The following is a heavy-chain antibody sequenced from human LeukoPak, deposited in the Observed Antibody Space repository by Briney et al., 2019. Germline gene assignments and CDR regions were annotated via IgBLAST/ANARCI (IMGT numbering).Heavy chain of an antibody. D-gene: IGHD6-19*01. V-gene: IGHV3-7*01. Sequence: GGSLRLSCAASGFSFSSYWMSWVRQAPGKGLEWVANIQSDGSVQQYVDSVKGRLTISRDNAKNSLYLQTNSLRAEDTAVYYCARIPRGSGWSFLDFWGQGTLVTVT. CDR1: GFSFSSYW. J-gene: IGHJ4*02. CDR2: IQSDGSVQ. CDR3: ARIPRGSGWSFLDF.